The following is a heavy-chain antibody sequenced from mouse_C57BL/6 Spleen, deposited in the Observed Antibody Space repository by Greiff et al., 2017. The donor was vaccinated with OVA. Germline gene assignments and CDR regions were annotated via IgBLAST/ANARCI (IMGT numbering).Heavy chain of an antibody. V-gene: IGHV1-26*01. CDR2: INPNNGGT. CDR1: GYTFTDYY. Sequence: VQLQQSGPELVKPGASVKISCKASGYTFTDYYMNWVKQSHGKSLEWIGDINPNNGGTSYNQKFKGKATLTVDKSSSTAYMELRSLTSEDSAVYYCARRIYYGYDGAYFAMDYWGQGTSVTVSS. J-gene: IGHJ4*01. CDR3: ARRIYYGYDGAYFAMDY. D-gene: IGHD2-2*01.